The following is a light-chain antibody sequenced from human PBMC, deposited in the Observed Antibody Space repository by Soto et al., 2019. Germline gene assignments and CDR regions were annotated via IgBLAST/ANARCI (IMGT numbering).Light chain of an antibody. V-gene: IGLV2-8*01. Sequence: QSALTQPPSASGSPGQSVTISCTGTSSDVGGYNYVSWYQQHPGNAPKLMIYEVSKRPSGVPDRFSGSKSGNTASLTVSGLQAEDAADYYCSSYAGSNILSVVFGGGTKLTVL. CDR2: EVS. J-gene: IGLJ2*01. CDR3: SSYAGSNILSVV. CDR1: SSDVGGYNY.